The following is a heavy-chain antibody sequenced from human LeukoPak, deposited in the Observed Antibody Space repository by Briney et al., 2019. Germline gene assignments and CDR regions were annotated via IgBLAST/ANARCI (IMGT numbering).Heavy chain of an antibody. CDR3: AYGWGREGYMDV. V-gene: IGHV3-74*01. D-gene: IGHD3-10*01. CDR2: ISSDGSST. Sequence: GGSLRLSCAASGFTFSSYWMHWVRQAPGKGLVWVSFISSDGSSTNYADSVQGRCTISRDNAKNTQYLHMTSLRAENKGVYYCAYGWGREGYMDVWGKGTTVTVSS. CDR1: GFTFSSYW. J-gene: IGHJ6*03.